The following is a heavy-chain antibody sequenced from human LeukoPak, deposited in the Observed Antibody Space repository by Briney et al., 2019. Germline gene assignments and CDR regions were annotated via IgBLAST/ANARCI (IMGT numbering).Heavy chain of an antibody. CDR3: ARDSDYYDSSAYSFRGGLHYDF. V-gene: IGHV3-33*01. CDR1: GLTFSNYN. Sequence: PGGSLTLSCVASGLTFSNYNMHWVRQAPGKGLEWGAVIWHDGNYKYYVDSVKGRFTISRDNSKNTVYLQMNSLGAEDTAVYSCARDSDYYDSSAYSFRGGLHYDFWGRGTLVTVSS. CDR2: IWHDGNYK. J-gene: IGHJ4*02. D-gene: IGHD3-22*01.